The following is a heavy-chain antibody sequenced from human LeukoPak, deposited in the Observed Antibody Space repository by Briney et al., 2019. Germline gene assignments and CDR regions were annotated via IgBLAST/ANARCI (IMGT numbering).Heavy chain of an antibody. CDR2: IYHSGST. CDR1: GYSISSGYY. V-gene: IGHV4-38-2*02. D-gene: IGHD3-16*01. J-gene: IGHJ4*02. CDR3: ARSGGGGFDY. Sequence: SETLSLTCTVSGYSISSGYYWDWIRQPPGKGLEWIGNIYHSGSTYYNPSLKSRVTISVDTSKNQFSLKLSSVTAADTAVYYCARSGGGGFDYWGQGTLVTVSS.